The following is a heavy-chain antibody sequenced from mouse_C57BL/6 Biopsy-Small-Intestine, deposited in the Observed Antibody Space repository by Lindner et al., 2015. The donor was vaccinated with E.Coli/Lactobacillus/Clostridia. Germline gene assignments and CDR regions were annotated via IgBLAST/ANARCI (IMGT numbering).Heavy chain of an antibody. CDR2: IYPRTGNT. D-gene: IGHD1-1*01. Sequence: VQLQESGPELVKPGASVKISCKASGYTFTSYGISWVKQRNGQGLEWIGEIYPRTGNTYNNAKFKGKATLTADKSSTTAFMEVRSLTSEDSAVYFCASRDYASSRYFDVWGTGTTVTVSS. V-gene: IGHV1-81*01. CDR3: ASRDYASSRYFDV. CDR1: GYTFTSYG. J-gene: IGHJ1*03.